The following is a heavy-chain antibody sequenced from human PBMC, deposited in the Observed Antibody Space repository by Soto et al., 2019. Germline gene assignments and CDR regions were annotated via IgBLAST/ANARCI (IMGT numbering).Heavy chain of an antibody. CDR3: ARDRGSSGWYAGGWFDP. V-gene: IGHV3-21*01. D-gene: IGHD6-19*01. CDR2: ISSSSSNK. Sequence: EVQLVESGGGLVKPGGSLRLSCAASGFTFSSYSMNWVRQAPGKGLEWVSCISSSSSNKYYADSVKGPFTISRDKAKKSLYLQMNSLRAEDTAVYYCARDRGSSGWYAGGWFDPWGQGTLVTVSS. J-gene: IGHJ5*02. CDR1: GFTFSSYS.